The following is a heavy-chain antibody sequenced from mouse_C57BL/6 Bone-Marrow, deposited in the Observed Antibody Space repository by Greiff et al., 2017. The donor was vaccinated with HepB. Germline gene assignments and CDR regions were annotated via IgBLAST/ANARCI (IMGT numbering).Heavy chain of an antibody. CDR3: ARGFSPLGGY. J-gene: IGHJ2*01. V-gene: IGHV1-4*01. Sequence: QVQLKESGAELARPGASVKMSCKASGYTFTSYTMHWVKQRPGQGLEWIGYINPSSGYTKYNQKFKDKATLTADKSSSTAYMQLSSLTSEDSAVYSCARGFSPLGGYWGQGTTLTVSS. D-gene: IGHD4-1*01. CDR1: GYTFTSYT. CDR2: INPSSGYT.